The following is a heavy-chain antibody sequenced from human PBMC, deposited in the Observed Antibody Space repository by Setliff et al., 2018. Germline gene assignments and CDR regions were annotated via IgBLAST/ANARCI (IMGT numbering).Heavy chain of an antibody. CDR1: GYSFTSYG. J-gene: IGHJ6*03. D-gene: IGHD3-3*01. CDR2: ITTYNDNT. V-gene: IGHV1-18*01. CDR3: VRDSRITVLGVDNYHYMDV. Sequence: RASVKVSCKTSGYSFTSYGISWVRQAPGQGLEWMGHITTYNDNTKYAQKFQGRNTVTTDLSTSTAYLDLRSLRSDDTAVYYCVRDSRITVLGVDNYHYMDVWGRGTTVTVSS.